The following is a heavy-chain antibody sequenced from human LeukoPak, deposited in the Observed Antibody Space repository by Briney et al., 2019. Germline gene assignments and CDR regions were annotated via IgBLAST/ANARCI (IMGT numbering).Heavy chain of an antibody. D-gene: IGHD1/OR15-1a*01. J-gene: IGHJ4*02. CDR2: ISSSSSYI. V-gene: IGHV3-21*01. Sequence: GGSLRLSCAASGFTFSSYSMNWVRQAPGKGLEWVSSISSSSSYIYYADSVKGRFTISRDNAKNSLYLQMNSLRAEDTAVYYCARDWNSKDYFDYWGQGTLVTVSS. CDR3: ARDWNSKDYFDY. CDR1: GFTFSSYS.